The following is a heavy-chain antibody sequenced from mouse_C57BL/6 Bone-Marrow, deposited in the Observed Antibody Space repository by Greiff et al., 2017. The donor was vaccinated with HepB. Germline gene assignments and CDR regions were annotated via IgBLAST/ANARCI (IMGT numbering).Heavy chain of an antibody. CDR3: ARRDGNPAYYFDY. V-gene: IGHV1-61*01. Sequence: QVQLQQPGAELVRPGSSVKLSCKASGYTFTSYWMDWVKQRPGQGLEWIGNIYPSDSETHYNQKFNEKATLTVDKSSSTAYMQLSSLTSEDSAVYYCARRDGNPAYYFDYWGQGTTLTVSS. D-gene: IGHD2-1*01. CDR1: GYTFTSYW. J-gene: IGHJ2*01. CDR2: IYPSDSET.